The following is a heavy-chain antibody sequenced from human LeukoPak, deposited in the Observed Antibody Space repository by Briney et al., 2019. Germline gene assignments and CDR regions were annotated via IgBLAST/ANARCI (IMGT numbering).Heavy chain of an antibody. CDR1: GFTLTTYW. D-gene: IGHD5-18*01. Sequence: GGSLTLSCAASGFTLTTYWMRCVRQLPGKGLEWVANINQDGTEKYYVDCVKGGFTISRDNAKNSVYLQMNSLRAEDTAVYYCARGLSGVTGYTYGRGIDYWGQGTLVTVS. CDR3: ARGLSGVTGYTYGRGIDY. CDR2: INQDGTEK. J-gene: IGHJ4*02. V-gene: IGHV3-7*01.